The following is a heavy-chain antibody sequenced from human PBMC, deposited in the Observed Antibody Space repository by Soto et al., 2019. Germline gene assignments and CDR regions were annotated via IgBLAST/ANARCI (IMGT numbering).Heavy chain of an antibody. CDR3: AKQYCSGRTCYGYFDY. CDR2: ISVSGGST. Sequence: GGSLRLSCAASAFTFSSYGMNWVRQFPGKGLEWVSEISVSGGSTYYADSVKGRFTISRDNSKNTLYLQMNSLRAEDTAVYYCAKQYCSGRTCYGYFDYWGQGTLVTVSS. J-gene: IGHJ4*02. V-gene: IGHV3-23*01. CDR1: AFTFSSYG. D-gene: IGHD2-15*01.